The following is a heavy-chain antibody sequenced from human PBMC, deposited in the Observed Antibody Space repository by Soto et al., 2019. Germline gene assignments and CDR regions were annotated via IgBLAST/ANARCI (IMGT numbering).Heavy chain of an antibody. CDR1: GGSISGSSYY. CDR2: IYYSGST. D-gene: IGHD2-21*01. Sequence: ASETLSLTCTVSGGSISGSSYYCGWIRKPPGKGLEWIGYIYYSGSTNYNPSLKSRVTISVDTSKNQFSLKLSSVTAADTAVYYCARLPIHEYYYYYGMDVWGQGTTVTVSS. J-gene: IGHJ6*02. V-gene: IGHV4-61*05. CDR3: ARLPIHEYYYYYGMDV.